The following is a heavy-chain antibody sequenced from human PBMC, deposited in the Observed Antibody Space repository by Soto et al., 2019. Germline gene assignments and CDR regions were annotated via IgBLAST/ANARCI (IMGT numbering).Heavy chain of an antibody. CDR3: ARYNERTAQIGWFDP. V-gene: IGHV3-48*01. J-gene: IGHJ5*02. Sequence: GGSLRLSCAASGFTFSSYSMNWVRQAPGKGLEWVSYISSSSSTIYYADSVKGRFTISRDNAKNSLYLQMNSLRAEDKAVYYCARYNERTAQIGWFDPWGQGNLVTVSP. CDR1: GFTFSSYS. CDR2: ISSSSSTI. D-gene: IGHD1-20*01.